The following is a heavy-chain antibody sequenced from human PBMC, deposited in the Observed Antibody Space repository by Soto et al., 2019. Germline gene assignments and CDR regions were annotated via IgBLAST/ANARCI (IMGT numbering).Heavy chain of an antibody. CDR2: ISSDGSNK. V-gene: IGHV3-30-3*01. CDR3: ARDDEGGSDCDLGY. CDR1: GFTFSSHA. Sequence: QVQLVESGGGVVQPGRSLRLSCAVSGFTFSSHAMHWVRQAPGKGLEWVTLISSDGSNKYYADSVKGRFTTSRDNSKNTMYLQMNSLRVEDPAVYYCARDDEGGSDCDLGYWGQGALVTVSS. J-gene: IGHJ4*02. D-gene: IGHD1-26*01.